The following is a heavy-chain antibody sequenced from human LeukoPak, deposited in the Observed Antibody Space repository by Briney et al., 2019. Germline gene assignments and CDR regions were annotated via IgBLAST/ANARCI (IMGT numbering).Heavy chain of an antibody. D-gene: IGHD6-19*01. J-gene: IGHJ4*02. CDR1: GFTFSDYW. Sequence: PRGSLRLSCAASGFTFSDYWMSWVRQAPGKGLEWVANINQDGSEKYYVDSVKGRFTISRDNAKNSVYLQMNSLRPEDTAVYYCARDRRGSGWYFDYWGQGTLVPVSS. CDR2: INQDGSEK. CDR3: ARDRRGSGWYFDY. V-gene: IGHV3-7*03.